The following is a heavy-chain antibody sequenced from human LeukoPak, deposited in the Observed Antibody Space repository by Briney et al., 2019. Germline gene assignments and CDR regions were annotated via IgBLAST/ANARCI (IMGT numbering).Heavy chain of an antibody. Sequence: SETLSLTCTVSGGSISSYYWSWIRQPAGRGLEWIGRIYTSGSTNYNPSLKSRVTMSVDTSKNQFSLKLSSVTAADTAVYYCARSRVETDIVVVPAARPRLYYYYYMDVWGKGTTVTVSS. CDR3: ARSRVETDIVVVPAARPRLYYYYYMDV. D-gene: IGHD2-2*02. CDR1: GGSISSYY. V-gene: IGHV4-4*07. J-gene: IGHJ6*03. CDR2: IYTSGST.